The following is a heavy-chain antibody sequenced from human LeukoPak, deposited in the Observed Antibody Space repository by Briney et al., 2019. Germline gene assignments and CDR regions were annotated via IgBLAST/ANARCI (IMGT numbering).Heavy chain of an antibody. CDR2: ISYSGST. V-gene: IGHV4-59*01. CDR1: GGSINVYY. CDR3: ARGGSRSYTSSTLDY. J-gene: IGHJ4*02. Sequence: SETLSLTCSVSGGSINVYYWNWIRQTPGKGQEWIGSISYSGSTNYNSSLKSRVTISIDTSKNRFSLKVSSVTAADTAMYYCARGGSRSYTSSTLDYWGQGTLVTVSS. D-gene: IGHD6-6*01.